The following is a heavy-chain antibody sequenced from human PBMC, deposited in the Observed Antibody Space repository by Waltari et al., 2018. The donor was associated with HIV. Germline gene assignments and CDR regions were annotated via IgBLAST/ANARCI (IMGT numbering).Heavy chain of an antibody. Sequence: QVQLVQAGAEVKKPGSSVQVSCKASGGTFSNYGINWVRQAPGQGLEWMGGIIPMFGTAKYAQKFQGRVTITADESTSTAYMEVSSLRHEDTAVYYCARGKDSSSWYHDSHYYGMDVWGQGTTVTVSS. CDR3: ARGKDSSSWYHDSHYYGMDV. CDR1: GGTFSNYG. V-gene: IGHV1-69*01. D-gene: IGHD6-13*01. CDR2: IIPMFGTA. J-gene: IGHJ6*02.